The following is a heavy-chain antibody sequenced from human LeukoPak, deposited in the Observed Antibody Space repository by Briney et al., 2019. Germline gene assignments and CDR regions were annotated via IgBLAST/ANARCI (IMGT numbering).Heavy chain of an antibody. V-gene: IGHV4-34*01. CDR1: GGSFSGYY. CDR2: INHSGST. Sequence: SETLSLTCAVYGGSFSGYYWSWIRQPPGKGLEWIGEINHSGSTNYNPSLKSRVTISVDTSKNQFSLKLSSVTAADTAVYYCARGPSVWGQGTLVPVSS. CDR3: ARGPSV. J-gene: IGHJ4*02.